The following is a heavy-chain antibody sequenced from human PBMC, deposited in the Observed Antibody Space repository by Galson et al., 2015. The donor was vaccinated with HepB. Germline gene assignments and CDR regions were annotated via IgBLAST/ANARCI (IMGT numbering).Heavy chain of an antibody. D-gene: IGHD6-19*01. J-gene: IGHJ1*01. CDR3: AGAVGIAVAGTSEYFQH. CDR1: GFTFSSYS. Sequence: SLRLSCAASGFTFSSYSMNWVRQAPGKGLEWVSSISSSSSYIYYADSVKGRFTISRDNAKDSLYLQMNSLRAEDTAVYYCAGAVGIAVAGTSEYFQHWGQGTLVTVSS. CDR2: ISSSSSYI. V-gene: IGHV3-21*01.